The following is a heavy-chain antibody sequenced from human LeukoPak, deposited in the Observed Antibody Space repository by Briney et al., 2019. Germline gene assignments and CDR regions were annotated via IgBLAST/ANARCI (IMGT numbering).Heavy chain of an antibody. D-gene: IGHD5-24*01. Sequence: PSETLSLTCTVSGGSISSYYWSWIRQHPGKGLEWIGYIYYSGSTYYNPSLKSRVTISVDTSKNQFSLKLSSVTAADTAVYYCATRRDGYPLDYWGQGTLVTVSS. CDR3: ATRRDGYPLDY. J-gene: IGHJ4*02. CDR1: GGSISSYY. CDR2: IYYSGST. V-gene: IGHV4-59*06.